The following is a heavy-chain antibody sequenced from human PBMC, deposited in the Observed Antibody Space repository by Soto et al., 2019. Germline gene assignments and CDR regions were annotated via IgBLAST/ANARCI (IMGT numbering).Heavy chain of an antibody. Sequence: QLVESGGGLVKPGGSLRVSCAASRFAFSSYSMHWVRQAPMKGLEWVASINSVASYVYYADPVEGRFTISRDNAKNSVYLQMNRLRAEDTAVYYCTRDRSSFMRGRIRGPYGGLDVWGQGTTVLVS. CDR3: TRDRSSFMRGRIRGPYGGLDV. CDR1: RFAFSSYS. CDR2: INSVASYV. V-gene: IGHV3-21*01. D-gene: IGHD3-10*01. J-gene: IGHJ6*02.